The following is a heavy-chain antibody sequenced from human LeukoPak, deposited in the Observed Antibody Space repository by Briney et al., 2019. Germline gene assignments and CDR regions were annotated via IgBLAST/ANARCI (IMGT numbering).Heavy chain of an antibody. CDR1: GGSISSGGYY. J-gene: IGHJ3*02. CDR2: IYHSGNT. V-gene: IGHV4-30-2*01. CDR3: ARVVADTWLGIDAFDI. D-gene: IGHD5-18*01. Sequence: PSETLSLTCTVSGGSISSGGYYWSWIRQPPGKGLEWIGYIYHSGNTYYNPSLKSRVTISVDRSKNQFSLKLSSVTAADTAVYYCARVVADTWLGIDAFDIWGQGTMVTVSS.